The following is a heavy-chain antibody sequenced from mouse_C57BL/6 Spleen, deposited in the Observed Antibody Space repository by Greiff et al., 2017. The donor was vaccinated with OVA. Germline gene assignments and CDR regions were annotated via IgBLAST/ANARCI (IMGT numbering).Heavy chain of an antibody. CDR3: ARQVTVVATGYFDY. V-gene: IGHV5-6*01. Sequence: DVHLVESGGDLVKPGGSLKLSCAASGFTFSSYGMSWVRQTPDKRLEWVATISSGGSYTYYPDSVKGRFTISRDNAKNTLYLQMSSLKSEDTAMYYCARQVTVVATGYFDYWGKGTTLTVAS. CDR2: ISSGGSYT. J-gene: IGHJ2*01. D-gene: IGHD1-1*01. CDR1: GFTFSSYG.